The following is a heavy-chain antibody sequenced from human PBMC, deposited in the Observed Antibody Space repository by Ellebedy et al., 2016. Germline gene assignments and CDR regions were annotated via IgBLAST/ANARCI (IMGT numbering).Heavy chain of an antibody. CDR1: GGSFSGYY. Sequence: SETLSLTXVVYGGSFSGYYWNWIRQPPGKGLEWIGEINHSGSTNYNPSLKSRVTISLDTSKNQLSLRLSSVTAADTAVYYCARGGEPSYYYQNGMDVWGQGTTVTVSS. D-gene: IGHD1-14*01. CDR3: ARGGEPSYYYQNGMDV. V-gene: IGHV4-34*01. CDR2: INHSGST. J-gene: IGHJ6*02.